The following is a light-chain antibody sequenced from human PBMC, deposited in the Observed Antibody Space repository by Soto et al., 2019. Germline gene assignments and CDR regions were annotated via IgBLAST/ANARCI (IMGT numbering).Light chain of an antibody. CDR3: QQYGSSRWT. CDR1: QSVSSNY. J-gene: IGKJ1*01. CDR2: GAS. Sequence: ENVLTQSPGTLSLSPGERATLSCRASQSVSSNYLAWYQQKPGQAPRLLVYGASSRATGIPDRFSGSGSGTDFTLIISRLEPEDFAVYYCQQYGSSRWTVGQGTKVDIK. V-gene: IGKV3-20*01.